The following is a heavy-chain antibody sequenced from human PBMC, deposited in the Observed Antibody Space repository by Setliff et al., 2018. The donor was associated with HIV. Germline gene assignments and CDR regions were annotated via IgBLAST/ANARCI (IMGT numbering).Heavy chain of an antibody. CDR3: ARGRGRLGAPTAGDFDS. CDR1: GFTFSSYS. V-gene: IGHV3-48*01. D-gene: IGHD1-26*01. CDR2: ISGSSNTM. Sequence: GGSLRLSCAASGFTFSSYSMNWVRQAPGKGLEWVSCISGSSNTMYNADSVKGRFTISRDNAKNSLSLQMNSLRVDDTALYYCARGRGRLGAPTAGDFDSWGQGKLVTVSS. J-gene: IGHJ4*02.